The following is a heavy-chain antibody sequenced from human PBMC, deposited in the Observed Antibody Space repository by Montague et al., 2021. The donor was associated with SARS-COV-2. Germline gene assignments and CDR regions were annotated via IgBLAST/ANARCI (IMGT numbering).Heavy chain of an antibody. CDR1: GGSISSTSFF. CDR3: ARSTSGWFIY. D-gene: IGHD6-19*01. CDR2: IYSSGTT. V-gene: IGHV4-39*01. J-gene: IGHJ4*02. Sequence: SETLSLTCSVSGGSISSTSFFWAWLRQPPGKGLEWVGSIYSSGTTXPXXPLKSRVTISGDTSRNQLSVRLSSVTAADTDVYYCARSTSGWFIYWGQGTLVTVSS.